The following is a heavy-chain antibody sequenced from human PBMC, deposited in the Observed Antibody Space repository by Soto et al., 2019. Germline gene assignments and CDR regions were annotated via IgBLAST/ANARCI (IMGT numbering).Heavy chain of an antibody. Sequence: SGPTLVKPTPTLTLTCTFSGFSLSTSGMCVSWIRQPPGKALEWLALIDWDDDKYYSTSLKTRLTISKDTSKNQVVLTMTNMDPVDTATYYCARMNYDFWSGYYTGIGVWGQGTLVTVSS. CDR2: IDWDDDK. J-gene: IGHJ4*02. CDR3: ARMNYDFWSGYYTGIGV. CDR1: GFSLSTSGMC. D-gene: IGHD3-3*01. V-gene: IGHV2-70*01.